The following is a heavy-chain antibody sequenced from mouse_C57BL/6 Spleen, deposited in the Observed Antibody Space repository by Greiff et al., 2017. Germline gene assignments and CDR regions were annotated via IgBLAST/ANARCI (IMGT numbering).Heavy chain of an antibody. Sequence: EVKVVESEGGLVQPGSSMKLSCTASGFTFSDYYMAWVRQVPEKGLEWVANINYDGSSTYYLDSLKSRFIISRDNAKNILYLQRSSLKSEDTATYYCARVSGWGAWFACWGHGTLVTVSA. CDR2: INYDGSST. V-gene: IGHV5-16*01. J-gene: IGHJ3*01. D-gene: IGHD1-1*02. CDR3: ARVSGWGAWFAC. CDR1: GFTFSDYY.